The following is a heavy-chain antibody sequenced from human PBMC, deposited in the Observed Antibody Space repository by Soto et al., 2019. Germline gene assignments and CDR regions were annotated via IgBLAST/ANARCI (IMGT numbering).Heavy chain of an antibody. CDR2: LSSSSTYI. D-gene: IGHD4-17*01. V-gene: IGHV3-21*02. J-gene: IGHJ6*03. CDR1: GFTFSSYN. CDR3: AGWGINYGDYRSMDV. Sequence: EVQLVESGGGLVKPGGSLRLSCAASGFTFSSYNMNWVRQAPGKGLEWVSSLSSSSTYIYYADSVKGRFTISRDNAKYSLYLQMNSLRVEDTAVYYCAGWGINYGDYRSMDVWGKGTTVTVSS.